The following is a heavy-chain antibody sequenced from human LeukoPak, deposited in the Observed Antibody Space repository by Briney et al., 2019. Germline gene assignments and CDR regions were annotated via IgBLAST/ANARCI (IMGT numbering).Heavy chain of an antibody. CDR2: IYHSGST. CDR3: ARRVGSSGLPPNLQYYFDY. V-gene: IGHV4-38-2*01. J-gene: IGHJ4*02. CDR1: GYSISSGYY. D-gene: IGHD3-10*01. Sequence: SETLSLTCAASGYSISSGYYWGWIRQPPGNGLEWIGSIYHSGSTYYNPSLKSRVTISVDTSKNQFSLKLSSVTAADTAVYYCARRVGSSGLPPNLQYYFDYWGPGTLVTVSS.